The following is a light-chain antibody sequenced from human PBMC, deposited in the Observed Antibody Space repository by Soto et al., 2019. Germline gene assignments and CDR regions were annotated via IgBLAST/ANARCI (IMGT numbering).Light chain of an antibody. CDR1: QSVSTY. J-gene: IGKJ1*01. CDR2: EAS. Sequence: EIVLTQSPGTLSLSPGERATLSCRASQSVSTYLAWYQQKPGQAPRLLIFEASKRATGIPDRISGSGSGTDFTLTISSLEPEDFAVYYCQQYGTSPWTFGQGTKVDIK. CDR3: QQYGTSPWT. V-gene: IGKV3-11*01.